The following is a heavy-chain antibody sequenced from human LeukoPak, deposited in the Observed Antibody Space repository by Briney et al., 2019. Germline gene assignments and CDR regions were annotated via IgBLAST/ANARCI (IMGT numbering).Heavy chain of an antibody. CDR2: ISYSGST. D-gene: IGHD2-21*02. Sequence: SQTLSLTCTVSGGSISSGVYYWSWIRQHPGKGLECIGYISYSGSTYYNPSLKSRVTISVDTSKTQFSLKLSSVTAADTAVYYCARRLVTGTTDYFDYWGQGTLVTVSS. J-gene: IGHJ4*02. CDR3: ARRLVTGTTDYFDY. V-gene: IGHV4-31*03. CDR1: GGSISSGVYY.